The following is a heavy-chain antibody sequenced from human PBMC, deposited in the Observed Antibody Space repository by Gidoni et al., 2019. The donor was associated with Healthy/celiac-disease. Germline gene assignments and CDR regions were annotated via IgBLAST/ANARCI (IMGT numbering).Heavy chain of an antibody. D-gene: IGHD6-25*01. CDR3: ARDPLTSGSMGFDP. CDR1: GFTFRSYS. V-gene: IGHV3-21*01. J-gene: IGHJ5*02. Sequence: EVQLVESGGGLVKPGGSLRLSCSASGFTFRSYSMNWVRQAPGKGLEWVSSISSSSSYIYYADSVKGRFTISRDNAKNSLYLQMNSLRAEDTAVYYCARDPLTSGSMGFDPWGQGTLVTVSS. CDR2: ISSSSSYI.